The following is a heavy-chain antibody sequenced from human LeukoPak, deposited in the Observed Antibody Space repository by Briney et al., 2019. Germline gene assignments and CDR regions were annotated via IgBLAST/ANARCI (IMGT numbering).Heavy chain of an antibody. CDR3: ARGAPGGSFFDY. D-gene: IGHD1-26*01. CDR2: MNEDGSVK. Sequence: GGSLRLSCAASGFTFSSYWMAWVRQAPGKGLEWVAKMNEDGSVKNYVVSVKVRFTVSRDNAKSSLYLQMNSLRAEDTAVYYCARGAPGGSFFDYWGQGALVTVSS. CDR1: GFTFSSYW. J-gene: IGHJ4*02. V-gene: IGHV3-7*02.